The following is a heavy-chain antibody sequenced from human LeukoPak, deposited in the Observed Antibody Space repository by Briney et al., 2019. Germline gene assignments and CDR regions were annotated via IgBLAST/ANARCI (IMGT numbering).Heavy chain of an antibody. J-gene: IGHJ4*02. CDR2: IYTSGST. CDR1: GGSISSYY. D-gene: IGHD6-13*01. CDR3: AREDSSSWLFDY. Sequence: SETLSFTCTVSGGSISSYYWSWIRQPAGKGLEWIGRIYTSGSTNYNPSLKSRVTMSVDTSKNQFPLKLSSVTAADTAVYYCAREDSSSWLFDYWGQGTLITVSS. V-gene: IGHV4-4*07.